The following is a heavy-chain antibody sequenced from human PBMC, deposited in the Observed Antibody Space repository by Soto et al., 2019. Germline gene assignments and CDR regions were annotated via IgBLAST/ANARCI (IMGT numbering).Heavy chain of an antibody. CDR3: ARNYGSGPNYYYGMDV. V-gene: IGHV4-59*01. D-gene: IGHD3-10*01. CDR2: IYYGGST. Sequence: PSETLSLTSTVSVGSISSYYWSWIRQPPGKGLEWIGYIYYGGSTNYNPSLKSRVTISVDTSKNQFSLKLSSVTAADTAVYYCARNYGSGPNYYYGMDVWGQGTTVTVSS. J-gene: IGHJ6*02. CDR1: VGSISSYY.